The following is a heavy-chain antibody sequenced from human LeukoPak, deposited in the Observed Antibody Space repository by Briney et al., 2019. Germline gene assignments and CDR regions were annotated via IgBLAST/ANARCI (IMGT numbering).Heavy chain of an antibody. D-gene: IGHD6-13*01. CDR3: AREFPDSTATGPAFDF. Sequence: GGSLRLSCAASGFTFSSYWMSWVRQAPGKGLEWVANMNLDGSEKYYVDSVKGRFIVSRDNTMNSLYLQMNSLRAEDTAMYYCAREFPDSTATGPAFDFWGQGTMVTVSS. J-gene: IGHJ3*01. CDR2: MNLDGSEK. V-gene: IGHV3-7*01. CDR1: GFTFSSYW.